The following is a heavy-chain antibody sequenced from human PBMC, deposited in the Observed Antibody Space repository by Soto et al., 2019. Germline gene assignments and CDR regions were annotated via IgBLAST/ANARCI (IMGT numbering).Heavy chain of an antibody. CDR2: INHRGGA. J-gene: IGHJ5*02. Sequence: SETLSLTCAVYGGSLSGYYWTWIRQPPGKGLEWIGEINHRGGANYNVSLKSRVTMSVDTSKNQFSLTLSSVTAADTAVFFCARGDIFMFRGVPGRRTWLDPWCPAILVSVS. D-gene: IGHD3-10*01. CDR1: GGSLSGYY. CDR3: ARGDIFMFRGVPGRRTWLDP. V-gene: IGHV4-34*01.